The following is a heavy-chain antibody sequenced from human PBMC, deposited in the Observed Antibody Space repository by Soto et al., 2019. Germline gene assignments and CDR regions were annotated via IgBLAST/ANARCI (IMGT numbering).Heavy chain of an antibody. J-gene: IGHJ4*02. CDR3: EMWRPDGDYVDY. CDR1: GGSISSGGYY. D-gene: IGHD4-17*01. CDR2: IYYSGST. V-gene: IGHV4-31*03. Sequence: QVQLQESGPGLVKPSQTMSLTCTVSGGSISSGGYYWSWIRQHPGKGLEWIGYIYYSGSTYYNPSLKSRVTISVDTSKNQFSLKLSSVTAADTAVYYCEMWRPDGDYVDYWGKGTLVTVSS.